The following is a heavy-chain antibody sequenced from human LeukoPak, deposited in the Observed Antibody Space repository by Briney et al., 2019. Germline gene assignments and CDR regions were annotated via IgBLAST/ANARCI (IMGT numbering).Heavy chain of an antibody. J-gene: IGHJ4*02. Sequence: VASVKVSCKASGYTFTSYDTNWVRQATGQGLEWMGWMNPNSGNTGYAQKFQGRVTMTRNTSISTAYMELSSLRSEDTAVYYCATAYYDFWSGSHWGQGTLVTVSS. V-gene: IGHV1-8*01. CDR1: GYTFTSYD. CDR2: MNPNSGNT. CDR3: ATAYYDFWSGSH. D-gene: IGHD3-3*01.